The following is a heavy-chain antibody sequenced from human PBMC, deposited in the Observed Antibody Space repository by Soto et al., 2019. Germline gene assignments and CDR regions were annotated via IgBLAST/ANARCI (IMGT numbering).Heavy chain of an antibody. CDR1: GFTIGAYG. D-gene: IGHD3-10*01. V-gene: IGHV3-64*01. CDR2: ISSYGGNI. J-gene: IGHJ6*03. Sequence: EVQLVESGGGLVQPGDSLRLSCAVSGFTIGAYGFHWVRQAPGKALEYISAISSYGGNIYYANSVKGRFTISRDNSKNTLYLQMGSLRAEDMGVYYCARDVGSGNYYKEVYYYYYMDVWGKGTTVTVSS. CDR3: ARDVGSGNYYKEVYYYYYMDV.